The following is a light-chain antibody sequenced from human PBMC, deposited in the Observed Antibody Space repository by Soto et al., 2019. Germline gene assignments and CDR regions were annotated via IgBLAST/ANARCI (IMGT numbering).Light chain of an antibody. CDR3: SSYAGSNNLGV. V-gene: IGLV2-8*01. CDR2: EVS. Sequence: QSALTQPPSASGSPGQSVTISCTGTSSDVCGYNYVSWYQQHPGKAPKLMIYEVSKRPSGVPDRFSGSKSGNTASLTFSGLQAEDEADYYCSSYAGSNNLGVFGGGTKLTVL. CDR1: SSDVCGYNY. J-gene: IGLJ2*01.